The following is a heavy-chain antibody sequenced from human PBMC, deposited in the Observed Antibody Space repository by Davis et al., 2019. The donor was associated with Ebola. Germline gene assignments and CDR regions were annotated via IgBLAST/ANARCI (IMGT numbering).Heavy chain of an antibody. Sequence: PGGSLRLSCTASGFTFSDYYMSWIRQAPGKGLEWVSYISSGGSTIYSADSVKGRFTISRDNAKNSLYLQMNSLRAEDTAVYYCARELGFNYYYYMDVWGKGTTVTVSS. CDR2: ISSGGSTI. V-gene: IGHV3-11*04. J-gene: IGHJ6*03. CDR3: ARELGFNYYYYMDV. D-gene: IGHD7-27*01. CDR1: GFTFSDYY.